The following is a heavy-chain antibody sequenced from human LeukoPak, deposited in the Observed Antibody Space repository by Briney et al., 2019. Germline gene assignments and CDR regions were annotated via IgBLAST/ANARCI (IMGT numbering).Heavy chain of an antibody. V-gene: IGHV4-59*01. CDR3: ASNRDGYNFFDY. J-gene: IGHJ4*02. CDR2: IYYSGST. CDR1: GDSISSYY. Sequence: PSETLSLTCTVSGDSISSYYWSWIRQPPGKGLEWIGYIYYSGSTNYNPSLKSRVTISVDTSKNQFSLKLSSVTAADTAVYYCASNRDGYNFFDYWGQGTLVTVSS. D-gene: IGHD5-24*01.